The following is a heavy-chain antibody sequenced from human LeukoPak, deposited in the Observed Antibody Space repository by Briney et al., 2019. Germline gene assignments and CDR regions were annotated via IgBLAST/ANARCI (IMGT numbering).Heavy chain of an antibody. CDR3: ARPYYYDSSGSIYYYYYMDV. J-gene: IGHJ6*03. CDR1: GFTLSSYS. V-gene: IGHV3-21*01. Sequence: GGSLRLSCAASGFTLSSYSMNWVRQAPGKGLEWVSSISSSSSYIYYADSVKGRFTISRDNAKNSLYLQTNSLRAEDTAVYYCARPYYYDSSGSIYYYYYMDVWGKGTTVTVSS. D-gene: IGHD3-22*01. CDR2: ISSSSSYI.